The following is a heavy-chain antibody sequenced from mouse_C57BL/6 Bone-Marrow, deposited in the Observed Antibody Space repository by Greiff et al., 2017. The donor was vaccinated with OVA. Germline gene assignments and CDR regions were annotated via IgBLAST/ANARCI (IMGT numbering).Heavy chain of an antibody. CDR2: IYPGSGST. Sequence: QVQLQQPGAELVKPGASVKMSCKASGYTFTSYWITWVKQRPGQGLEWIGDIYPGSGSTNYNEKFKSKATLTVDTSSSRAYMQRSGVTTEDTAVYDGARRGYYEGDYYCAMDYWGQGTSVTVSS. D-gene: IGHD2-4*01. V-gene: IGHV1-55*01. CDR1: GYTFTSYW. J-gene: IGHJ4*01. CDR3: ARRGYYEGDYYCAMDY.